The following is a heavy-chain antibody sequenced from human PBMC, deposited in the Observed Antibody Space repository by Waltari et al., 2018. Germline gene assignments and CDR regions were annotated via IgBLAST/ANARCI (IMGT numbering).Heavy chain of an antibody. J-gene: IGHJ4*02. CDR1: GFTFGDYA. Sequence: EVQLVESGGGLVQPGRSLRLSCTASGFTFGDYAMSWVRQAPGKGLEYVSAISSTGGSTYYANSVKGRFTISRDNSKNTLYLQMGSLRAEDMAVYYCARATIFGVVMADYWGQGTLVTVSS. CDR2: ISSTGGST. V-gene: IGHV3-64*01. CDR3: ARATIFGVVMADY. D-gene: IGHD3-3*01.